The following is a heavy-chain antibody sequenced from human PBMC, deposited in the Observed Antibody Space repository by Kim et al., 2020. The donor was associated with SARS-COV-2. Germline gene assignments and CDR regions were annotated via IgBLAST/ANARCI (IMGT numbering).Heavy chain of an antibody. CDR1: GSSLSSDYY. J-gene: IGHJ4*02. CDR3: ARGVRYFDY. CDR2: VYHTGSA. Sequence: SETLSLTCSVSGSSLSSDYYWGWIRQPPGKGLEWIGSVYHTGSAYYTPSLKSRVTFSVDTSKNQFSLRLTSVTAADTAAYYCARGVRYFDYWGQGILVAVSS. V-gene: IGHV4-38-2*02.